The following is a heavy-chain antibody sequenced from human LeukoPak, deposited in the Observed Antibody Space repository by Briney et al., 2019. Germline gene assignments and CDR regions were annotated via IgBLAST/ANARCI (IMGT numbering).Heavy chain of an antibody. Sequence: QPGGSLRLSCAASGFTFSSYGMHWVRQAPGKGLEWVAVISYDGSNKYYADSVKGRFTISRDNPKNTLYLQMNSLRAEDTAVYYCANLNGYYFDYWGQGTLVTVSS. CDR2: ISYDGSNK. V-gene: IGHV3-30*18. D-gene: IGHD2-2*03. J-gene: IGHJ4*02. CDR3: ANLNGYYFDY. CDR1: GFTFSSYG.